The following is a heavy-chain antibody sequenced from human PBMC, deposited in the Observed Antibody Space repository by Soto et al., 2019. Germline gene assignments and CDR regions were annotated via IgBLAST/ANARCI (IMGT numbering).Heavy chain of an antibody. V-gene: IGHV4-4*02. CDR2: IYHSGSP. CDR1: GGSISSGTL. J-gene: IGHJ5*02. Sequence: SEPLSLTCAVSGGSISSGTLWSWVRQSPGRGLEWIGEIYHSGSPNYNPSLKSRVTMSVDKSKNLFSLSLSSVTAADSALYYCARRIPAAPNWFDPWGQGTLVTVSS. CDR3: ARRIPAAPNWFDP. D-gene: IGHD2-2*01.